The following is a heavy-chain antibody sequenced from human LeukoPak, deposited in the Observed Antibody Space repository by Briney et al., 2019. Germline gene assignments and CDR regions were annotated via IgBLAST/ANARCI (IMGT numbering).Heavy chain of an antibody. D-gene: IGHD3-10*01. V-gene: IGHV3-23*01. J-gene: IGHJ4*02. CDR3: AKRGVVIRVVLVGFHKEAYYIDS. Sequence: GGSLRLSCAVSGITLSNYGMSWVQQAPGKGLEWVAGIGGSGGRTNYADSVKGRFTISRDSPKNTLYLQMNSLRAEDTAVYFCAKRGVVIRVVLVGFHKEAYYIDSWGQGALVTVSS. CDR1: GITLSNYG. CDR2: IGGSGGRT.